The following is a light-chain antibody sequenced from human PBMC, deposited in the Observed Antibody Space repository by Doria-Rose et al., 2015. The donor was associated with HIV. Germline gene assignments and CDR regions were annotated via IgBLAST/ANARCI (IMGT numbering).Light chain of an antibody. CDR3: HQYGTSWT. Sequence: TQSPGTLSLSPGERATLSCRASQSFSSNYLAWYQQKPGQAPSLLIYDGSTRATGIPDRFSASGSGTDFTLTINRLEPEDFALYYCHQYGTSWTFGQRTKVEI. V-gene: IGKV3-20*01. J-gene: IGKJ1*01. CDR1: QSFSSNY. CDR2: DGS.